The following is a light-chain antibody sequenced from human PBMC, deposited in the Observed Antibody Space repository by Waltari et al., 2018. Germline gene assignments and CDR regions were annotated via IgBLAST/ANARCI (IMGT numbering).Light chain of an antibody. CDR3: QHYVNLPAT. CDR1: QSISHY. Sequence: EVVLTQSPGTLSLSPGEGATLSCRASQSISHYLAWYQQKPGQAPMLLIDHASSRATGIPDRFSGSGSGTDFSLTISRLEPEDFAVYYCQHYVNLPATFGQGTKVEIK. J-gene: IGKJ1*01. CDR2: HAS. V-gene: IGKV3-20*01.